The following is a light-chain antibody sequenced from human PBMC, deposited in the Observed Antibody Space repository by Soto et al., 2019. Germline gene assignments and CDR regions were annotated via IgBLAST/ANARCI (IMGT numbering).Light chain of an antibody. V-gene: IGLV2-14*01. J-gene: IGLJ2*01. CDR1: SSDIGDYTH. CDR2: EVS. Sequence: QSALTQPASVSGSPGQSITISCTGTSSDIGDYTHLSWYQQHPGKAPKLIIYEVSDRPSGVSNRFSGSKSGNTASLTISGLQTEDEADYYCCSYTSISTSAVFGGGTKLTVL. CDR3: CSYTSISTSAV.